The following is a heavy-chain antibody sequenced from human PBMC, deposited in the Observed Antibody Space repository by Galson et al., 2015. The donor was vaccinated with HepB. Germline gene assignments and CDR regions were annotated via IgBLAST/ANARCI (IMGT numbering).Heavy chain of an antibody. CDR2: ISGYNDNV. D-gene: IGHD5-24*01. Sequence: SVKVSCKASGYTFTRFGISWGRQAPGQGLEWMGWISGYNDNVNYAQKLQGRVAMAADTSTRTAYMELRSLRSDDTAVYYCARGGMATIGGPTFDSWGQGTLVTVSS. CDR3: ARGGMATIGGPTFDS. V-gene: IGHV1-18*01. CDR1: GYTFTRFG. J-gene: IGHJ4*02.